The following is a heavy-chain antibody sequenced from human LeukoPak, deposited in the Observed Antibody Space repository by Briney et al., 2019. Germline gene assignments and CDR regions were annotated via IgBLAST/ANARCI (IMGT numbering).Heavy chain of an antibody. J-gene: IGHJ4*02. D-gene: IGHD2-8*01. Sequence: SGGSLRLSCAASGFTFNKYNMNWVRQAPGKGLEWVSSISTSSSYIYYADSVKGRFTVSRDNAKKSLFLQMNSLRAEDTAVYYCASSNGALDYWGQGTLVTVSS. CDR2: ISTSSSYI. V-gene: IGHV3-21*01. CDR3: ASSNGALDY. CDR1: GFTFNKYN.